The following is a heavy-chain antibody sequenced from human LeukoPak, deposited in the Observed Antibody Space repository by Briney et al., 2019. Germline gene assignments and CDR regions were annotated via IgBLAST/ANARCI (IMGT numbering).Heavy chain of an antibody. D-gene: IGHD3-10*01. V-gene: IGHV4-34*01. CDR2: INHSGST. Sequence: SETLSLTCDVYGGPFSGYYWSWIRQPPGKGLEWIGEINHSGSTNYNPSLKSRVTISVDTSKNQFSLKLSSVTAADTAVYYCASTRGRRDYWGQGTLVTVSS. CDR1: GGPFSGYY. J-gene: IGHJ4*02. CDR3: ASTRGRRDY.